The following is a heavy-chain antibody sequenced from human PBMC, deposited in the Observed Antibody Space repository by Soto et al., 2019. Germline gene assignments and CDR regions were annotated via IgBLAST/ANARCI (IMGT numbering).Heavy chain of an antibody. D-gene: IGHD6-19*01. Sequence: GASVKVSCKASGYTFTGYYMHWVRQAPGQGLEWMGWINPNSGGTNYAQKFQGRVTMTRDTSISTAYMELSRLRSDDTAVYYCARTGYSSGGWTIRKYYYYGMDVWG. CDR3: ARTGYSSGGWTIRKYYYYGMDV. J-gene: IGHJ6*02. CDR1: GYTFTGYY. CDR2: INPNSGGT. V-gene: IGHV1-2*02.